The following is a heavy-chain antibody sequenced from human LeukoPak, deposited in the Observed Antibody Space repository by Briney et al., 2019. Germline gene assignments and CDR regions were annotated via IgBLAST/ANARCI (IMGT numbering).Heavy chain of an antibody. V-gene: IGHV4-59*11. CDR1: GGSMTSRY. CDR3: ARDSSYRPDASCWGPDVQVVPGYYFDY. D-gene: IGHD3-16*02. J-gene: IGHJ4*02. Sequence: SETLSLTCTVSGGSMTSRYWSWIRQSPGKGLEWIGYIHDSGSTNYNPSLRSRVTISLDTSNNHFSLRLSSVTAADTAMYYCARDSSYRPDASCWGPDVQVVPGYYFDYWGPGILVTVTS. CDR2: IHDSGST.